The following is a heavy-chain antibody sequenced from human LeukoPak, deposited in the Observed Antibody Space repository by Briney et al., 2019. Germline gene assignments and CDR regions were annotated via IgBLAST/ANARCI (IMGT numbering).Heavy chain of an antibody. V-gene: IGHV3-23*01. CDR3: VKDRRFSVTTDYYFDV. CDR1: GFTFISFA. CDR2: ISATGEKA. Sequence: GGSLRLSCTASGFTFISFAMNWVRQAPGKGLEWVSVISATGEKAYYAESVKDRFIISRDYSKSTVFLDMNSLRVDDTAIYYCVKDRRFSVTTDYYFDVWGPGTLVTVSS. D-gene: IGHD4-17*01. J-gene: IGHJ4*02.